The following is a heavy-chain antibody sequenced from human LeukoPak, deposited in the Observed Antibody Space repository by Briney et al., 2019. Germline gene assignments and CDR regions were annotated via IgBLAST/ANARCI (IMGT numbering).Heavy chain of an antibody. CDR3: ARLDTYYYDSSGYSVFDY. CDR1: GGSFSGYY. J-gene: IGHJ4*02. D-gene: IGHD3-22*01. V-gene: IGHV4-34*01. CDR2: INHSGSI. Sequence: KPSETLSLTCAVYGGSFSGYYRIWIRQPPGKGLEWIGEINHSGSINYDPSLKSRVTISVDTSKNQFSLMLGSVTAADTAVYYCARLDTYYYDSSGYSVFDYWGQGTLVTVSS.